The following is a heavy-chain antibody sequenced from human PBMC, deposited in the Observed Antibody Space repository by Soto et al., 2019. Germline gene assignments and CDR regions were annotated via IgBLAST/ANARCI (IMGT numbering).Heavy chain of an antibody. CDR2: IIPIFGTA. J-gene: IGHJ6*02. Sequence: SVKVSCKASGGTFSSYAISWVRQAPGQGLEWMGGIIPIFGTANYAQKFQGRVTITADESTSTAYMELSSLRSEDTAVYYCARGRNTAIDIYYYYYGMDVWGQGTTVTVSS. CDR1: GGTFSSYA. V-gene: IGHV1-69*13. CDR3: ARGRNTAIDIYYYYYGMDV. D-gene: IGHD5-18*01.